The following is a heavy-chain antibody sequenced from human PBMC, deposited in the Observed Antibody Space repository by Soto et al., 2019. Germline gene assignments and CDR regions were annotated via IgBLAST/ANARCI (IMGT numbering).Heavy chain of an antibody. J-gene: IGHJ4*02. CDR2: ISYDGNE. CDR1: GFTFTSYG. D-gene: IGHD3-16*01. V-gene: IGHV3-30*18. CDR3: AKDNYAVQKVPLDY. Sequence: GGSLRLSCAASGFTFTSYGLHWVRQAPGKGLEWVALISYDGNEYHADSVKGRFAISRDTSKNTLYLQMNSLRPEDTAIYYCAKDNYAVQKVPLDYWGRGTLVTVSS.